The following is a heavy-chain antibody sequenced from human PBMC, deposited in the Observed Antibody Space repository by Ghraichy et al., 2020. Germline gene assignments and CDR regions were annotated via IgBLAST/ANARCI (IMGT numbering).Heavy chain of an antibody. V-gene: IGHV1-69*13. CDR1: GGTFSSYA. Sequence: SVKVSCKASGGTFSSYAISWVRQAPGQGLEWMGGIIPIFGTANYAQKFQGRVTITADESTSTAYMELSSLRSEDTAVYYCARGRRPDCGGDCYAYYYYYGMDVWGQGTTVTVSS. J-gene: IGHJ6*02. D-gene: IGHD2-21*02. CDR3: ARGRRPDCGGDCYAYYYYYGMDV. CDR2: IIPIFGTA.